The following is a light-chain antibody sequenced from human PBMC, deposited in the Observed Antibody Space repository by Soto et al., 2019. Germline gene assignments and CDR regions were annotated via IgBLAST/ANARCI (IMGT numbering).Light chain of an antibody. V-gene: IGKV3-11*01. CDR1: QSVSSY. CDR3: QQRSNWPLT. CDR2: DAS. Sequence: EIVLTQSPATLSLSPGERATLSCRASQSVSSYLAWYQQKPGQAPRLLIYDASNRATGIPARLSGSGSGTDFTLTISSLEPEDFVVYYCQQRSNWPLTFGGGTKVEIQ. J-gene: IGKJ4*01.